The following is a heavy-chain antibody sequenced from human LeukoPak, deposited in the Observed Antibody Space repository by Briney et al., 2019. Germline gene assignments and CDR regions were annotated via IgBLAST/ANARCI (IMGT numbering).Heavy chain of an antibody. CDR3: ARVTGSFDSSAFDI. J-gene: IGHJ3*02. CDR2: IYYSGST. V-gene: IGHV4-30-4*01. CDR1: GGSISSGDYY. Sequence: SQTLSLTCTVSGGSISSGDYYWSWIRQPPGTGLEWIGYIYYSGSTYYNPSLKSRVTISVDTSKNQFSLKLSSVTAADTAVYYCARVTGSFDSSAFDIWGQGTMVTVSS. D-gene: IGHD3-22*01.